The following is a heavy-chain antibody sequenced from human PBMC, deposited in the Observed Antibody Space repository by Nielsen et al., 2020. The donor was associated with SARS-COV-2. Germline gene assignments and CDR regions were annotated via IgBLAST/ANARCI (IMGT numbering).Heavy chain of an antibody. CDR3: AKDIEVGVVTAISYYFDY. J-gene: IGHJ4*02. V-gene: IGHV3-23*01. CDR1: GFTFSSYA. CDR2: ISGSGGST. D-gene: IGHD2-21*02. Sequence: GGSLRLSCAASGFTFSSYAMSWVRQAPGKGLEWVSAISGSGGSTYYADSVKGRFTISRDNSKNTLYLQMNSLRAEDTAVYYCAKDIEVGVVTAISYYFDYWGQGTLVTVSS.